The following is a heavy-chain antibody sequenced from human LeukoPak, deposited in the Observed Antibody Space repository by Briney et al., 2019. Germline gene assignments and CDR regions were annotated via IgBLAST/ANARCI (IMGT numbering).Heavy chain of an antibody. D-gene: IGHD4-11*01. CDR1: GGSISSYY. J-gene: IGHJ4*02. CDR3: AGTTDYSSFLAY. V-gene: IGHV4-59*08. Sequence: SETLSLTCTVSGGSISSYYWSWIRQPPGKGLEWIGYIYYSGSTNYSPSLKSRVTISVDTSKNQFSLKLSSVTAADTAVYYCAGTTDYSSFLAYWGQGTLVTVSS. CDR2: IYYSGST.